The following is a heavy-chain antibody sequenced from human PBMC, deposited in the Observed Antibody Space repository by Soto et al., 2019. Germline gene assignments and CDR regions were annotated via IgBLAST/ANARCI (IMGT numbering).Heavy chain of an antibody. CDR1: GGSISSSSYY. CDR2: IYYSGST. Sequence: SETLSLTCTVSGGSISSSSYYWGWIRQPPGKGLEWIGSIYYSGSTYYNPSLKSRVTISVDTSKNQFSLKLGSVTAADTAVYYCARIIYCSGGSCYSMNWFDPWGQGTLVTVSS. D-gene: IGHD2-15*01. J-gene: IGHJ5*02. CDR3: ARIIYCSGGSCYSMNWFDP. V-gene: IGHV4-39*01.